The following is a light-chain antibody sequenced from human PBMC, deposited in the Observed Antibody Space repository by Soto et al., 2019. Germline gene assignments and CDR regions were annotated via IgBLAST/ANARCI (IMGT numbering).Light chain of an antibody. V-gene: IGKV3-11*01. J-gene: IGKJ3*01. CDR1: QSIGNY. CDR2: ATS. CDR3: QQSSSWPFT. Sequence: EVVLTQSPATLSLSPGEGATLSCRASQSIGNYLAWYQQKPGKAPRLLIYATSNRSTGIPSRFSGSGSGTDFTLTISSLEPEDFAASYCQQSSSWPFTFGHGTKVDIK.